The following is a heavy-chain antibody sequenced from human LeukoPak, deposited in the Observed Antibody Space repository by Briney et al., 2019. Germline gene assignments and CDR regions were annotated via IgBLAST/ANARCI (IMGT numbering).Heavy chain of an antibody. V-gene: IGHV3-7*01. CDR2: INQDGSEK. Sequence: PGGSLRLSCTASGFTFSSYWMNWVRQAPGKGLEWVANINQDGSEKYYVDSVKGRFTISRDNAKNSLYLQMNSLRAEDTAVYYCARVSSNYYYYMDVWGKGTTVTVSS. CDR3: ARVSSNYYYYMDV. J-gene: IGHJ6*03. D-gene: IGHD4-11*01. CDR1: GFTFSSYW.